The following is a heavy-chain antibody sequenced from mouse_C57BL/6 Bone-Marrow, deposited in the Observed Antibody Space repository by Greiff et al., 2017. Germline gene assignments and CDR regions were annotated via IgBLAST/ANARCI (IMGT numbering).Heavy chain of an antibody. D-gene: IGHD4-1*01. V-gene: IGHV5-6*01. J-gene: IGHJ3*01. CDR1: GFTFSSYG. CDR3: ARQVWAWFAY. Sequence: EVHLVESGGDLVKPGGSLKLSCAASGFTFSSYGMSWVRQTPDKRLEWVATISSGGSYTYYPDSVKGRFTISRDNAKNTLYLQMSSLKSEDTAMYYCARQVWAWFAYWGQGTLVTVSA. CDR2: ISSGGSYT.